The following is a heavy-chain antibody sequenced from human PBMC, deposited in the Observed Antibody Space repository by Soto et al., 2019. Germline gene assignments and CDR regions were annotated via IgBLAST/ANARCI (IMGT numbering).Heavy chain of an antibody. Sequence: GGSLRLSCAASGFTFGSYSMNWVRQAPGKGLEWVSSISSSSSYIYYADSVKGRFTISRDNAKNSLYLQMNSLRAEDTAVYYCVVDYGDGLFDYWGQGTLVTVSS. V-gene: IGHV3-21*01. J-gene: IGHJ4*02. CDR3: VVDYGDGLFDY. D-gene: IGHD4-17*01. CDR2: ISSSSSYI. CDR1: GFTFGSYS.